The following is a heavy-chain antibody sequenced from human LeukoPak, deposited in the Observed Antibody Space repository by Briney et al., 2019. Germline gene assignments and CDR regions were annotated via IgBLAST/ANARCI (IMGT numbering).Heavy chain of an antibody. D-gene: IGHD3-3*01. J-gene: IGHJ4*02. Sequence: SETLSLTCTVSGYSISSGYYWGWIRQPPGKGLEWIGSIYHSGSTYYNPSLKSRVTISVDTSKNQFSLKLSSVTAADTAVYYCARFGVVTDYWGQGTLVTVSS. V-gene: IGHV4-38-2*02. CDR3: ARFGVVTDY. CDR1: GYSISSGYY. CDR2: IYHSGST.